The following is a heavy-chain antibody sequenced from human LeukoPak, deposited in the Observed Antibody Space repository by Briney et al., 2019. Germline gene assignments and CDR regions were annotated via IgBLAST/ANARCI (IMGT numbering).Heavy chain of an antibody. J-gene: IGHJ4*02. CDR1: GFTFSSYA. V-gene: IGHV3-30-3*01. CDR3: ARDRVTEGAFDY. Sequence: GGSLRLSCAASGFTFSSYAMHWVRQAPGKGLEWVAVISYDGSNKYYADSVKGRFTISRDNPKNTLYLQMNSLRAEDTAVYYCARDRVTEGAFDYWGQGTLVTVSS. CDR2: ISYDGSNK. D-gene: IGHD5-18*01.